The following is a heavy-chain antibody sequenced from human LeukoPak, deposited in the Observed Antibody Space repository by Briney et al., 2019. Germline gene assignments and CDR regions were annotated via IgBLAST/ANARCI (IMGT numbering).Heavy chain of an antibody. V-gene: IGHV4-38-2*02. J-gene: IGHJ4*02. CDR2: FYHSGST. CDR3: ARGYCSGGSCHLDY. D-gene: IGHD2-15*01. Sequence: SETLSLTCTVSGYSISSGFYWGWIRQPPGKGLEWIGSFYHSGSTYYNPSLKSRVTISVDTSKNQFSLILSSVTAADTAVYYCARGYCSGGSCHLDYWGQGTLVTVSS. CDR1: GYSISSGFY.